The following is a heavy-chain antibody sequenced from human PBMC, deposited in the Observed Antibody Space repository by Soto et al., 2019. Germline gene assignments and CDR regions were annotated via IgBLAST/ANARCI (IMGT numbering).Heavy chain of an antibody. V-gene: IGHV3-7*01. D-gene: IGHD3-3*01. CDR3: ARVKSHWSGYEHIYYYYYYMDV. Sequence: GGSLRLSCAASGFTFSSYWMSWVRQAPGKGLEWVANIKQDGSEKYYVDSVKGRFTISRDNAKNSLYLQMNSLRAEDTAVYYCARVKSHWSGYEHIYYYYYYMDVWGKGTTVTVSS. J-gene: IGHJ6*03. CDR1: GFTFSSYW. CDR2: IKQDGSEK.